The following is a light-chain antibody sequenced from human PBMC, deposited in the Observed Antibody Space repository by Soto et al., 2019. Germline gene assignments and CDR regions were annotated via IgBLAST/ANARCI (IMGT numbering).Light chain of an antibody. CDR3: AAWDDNLNAHV. V-gene: IGLV1-36*01. J-gene: IGLJ1*01. Sequence: QSVLAQPPSVSEAPGQRVTVSCSGSDSNIRRNPVNWYHQDPGKAPKLLIYYDEMRLSGMSDRFSGSKSGASASLVINGLQSEDEGDYYCAAWDDNLNAHVFGTGTKLTVL. CDR1: DSNIRRNP. CDR2: YDE.